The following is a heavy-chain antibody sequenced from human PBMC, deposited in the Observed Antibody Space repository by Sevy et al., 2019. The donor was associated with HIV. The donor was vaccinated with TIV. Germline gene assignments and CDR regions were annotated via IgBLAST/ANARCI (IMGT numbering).Heavy chain of an antibody. CDR3: VRAIGDYETPGFYYFDY. J-gene: IGHJ4*02. D-gene: IGHD4-17*01. CDR1: VFTFSSYA. Sequence: GGSLRLSCAASVFTFSSYAMHWVRQAPGKGLEWVAVISYDGSNKYYADSVKGRFTISRDNSKNTLYLQMNSLRAEDTAVYYCVRAIGDYETPGFYYFDYWGQGTLVTVSS. V-gene: IGHV3-30-3*01. CDR2: ISYDGSNK.